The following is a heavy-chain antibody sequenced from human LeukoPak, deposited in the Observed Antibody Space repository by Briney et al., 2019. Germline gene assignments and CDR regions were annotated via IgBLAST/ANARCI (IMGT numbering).Heavy chain of an antibody. Sequence: PSETLSLTCTVSGGSVSSGSYYWSWIRQPPGKGLEWIGYIYYSGSTNYSPSLKSRVTISVDTSKNQFSLKLSSVTAADTAVYYCARRTYYYDSSGYYFDYWGQGTLVTVSS. J-gene: IGHJ4*02. CDR3: ARRTYYYDSSGYYFDY. V-gene: IGHV4-61*01. CDR1: GGSVSSGSYY. CDR2: IYYSGST. D-gene: IGHD3-22*01.